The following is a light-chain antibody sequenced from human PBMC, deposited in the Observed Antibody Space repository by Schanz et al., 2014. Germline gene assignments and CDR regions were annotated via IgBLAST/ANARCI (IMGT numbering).Light chain of an antibody. CDR1: QSVNSN. CDR3: QQYSNWPRT. Sequence: EIVMTQSPAKLSVSPGDSATLSCRASQSVNSNLAWYQQRPGQAPRLLILGASRRGNEIPARFSGSGSETEFTLTISSLQSEEFAVYDCQQYSNWPRTFGQGTKVEIK. V-gene: IGKV3-15*01. J-gene: IGKJ1*01. CDR2: GAS.